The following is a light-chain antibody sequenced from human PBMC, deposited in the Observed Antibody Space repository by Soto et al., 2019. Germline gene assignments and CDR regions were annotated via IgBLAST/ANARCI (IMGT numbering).Light chain of an antibody. J-gene: IGKJ2*01. Sequence: EIVLTQSPATLSLSPGERATLSCRASQSVSTYLAWYQQKPGQAPRLLIYDVSNRATGIPSRFSGSASGTDFTLTISSLEPEDFVVYYCQQRYTFGQGTKLEIK. CDR2: DVS. CDR3: QQRYT. CDR1: QSVSTY. V-gene: IGKV3-11*01.